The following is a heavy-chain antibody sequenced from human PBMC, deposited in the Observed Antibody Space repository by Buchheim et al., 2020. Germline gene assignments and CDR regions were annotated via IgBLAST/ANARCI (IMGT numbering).Heavy chain of an antibody. V-gene: IGHV4-59*01. CDR2: IYYSGST. CDR3: ASSYYDFWSGYPSLGYFDY. Sequence: QVQLQESGPGLVKPSETLSLTCTVSGGSISSYYWSWIRQPPGKGLEWIGYIYYSGSTNYNPSLKSRVTISVATAKNQFSLKLGSVTAADTAVYYCASSYYDFWSGYPSLGYFDYWGQGTL. J-gene: IGHJ4*02. CDR1: GGSISSYY. D-gene: IGHD3-3*01.